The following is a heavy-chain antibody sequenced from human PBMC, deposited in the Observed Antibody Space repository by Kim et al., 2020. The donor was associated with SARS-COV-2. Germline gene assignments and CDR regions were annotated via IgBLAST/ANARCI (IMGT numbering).Heavy chain of an antibody. CDR3: TTDRYYDSSGYYIGPDALDI. D-gene: IGHD3-22*01. Sequence: GGSLRLSCADSGFTFSNAWMSWVRQAPGKGLEWVGRIKSKTDGGTTDYAAPVKGRFTISRDDSKNTLYLQMNSLKTEDTAVYYCTTDRYYDSSGYYIGPDALDIWGAGPMVTVSS. V-gene: IGHV3-15*01. CDR1: GFTFSNAW. CDR2: IKSKTDGGTT. J-gene: IGHJ3*02.